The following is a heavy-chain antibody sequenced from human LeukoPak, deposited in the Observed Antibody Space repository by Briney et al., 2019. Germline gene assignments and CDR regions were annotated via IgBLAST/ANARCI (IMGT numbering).Heavy chain of an antibody. V-gene: IGHV1-2*02. CDR2: INPNSGGT. CDR3: ARWRYYYDSSGFDY. J-gene: IGHJ4*02. CDR1: GYTFTGYY. Sequence: ASVKVSCKASGYTFTGYYMHWVRQAPGQGLEWMGWINPNSGGTNYAQKFQGRVTMTRDTSISTAYMELSRLRSDDTAVYYCARWRYYYDSSGFDYWGQGTLVTVSS. D-gene: IGHD3-22*01.